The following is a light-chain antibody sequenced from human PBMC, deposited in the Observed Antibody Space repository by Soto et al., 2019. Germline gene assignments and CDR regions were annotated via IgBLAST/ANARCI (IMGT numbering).Light chain of an antibody. J-gene: IGKJ2*01. V-gene: IGKV3-20*01. CDR3: QHYGRTPPDT. CDR1: QSVSTSS. Sequence: EIVVTQSPGTLSLSLGERATLSCRSSQSVSTSSLAWYQQKPGQAPRLLIFGTSDRASGIPDRFSGSGSGTDFSLTISRLEPEDFAVYYCQHYGRTPPDTFGQGNKVEIK. CDR2: GTS.